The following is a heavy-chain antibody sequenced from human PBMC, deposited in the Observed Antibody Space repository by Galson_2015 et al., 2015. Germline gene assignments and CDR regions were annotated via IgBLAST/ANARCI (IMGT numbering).Heavy chain of an antibody. V-gene: IGHV3-30*18. J-gene: IGHJ6*02. D-gene: IGHD3-16*02. CDR2: ISYDGSNK. CDR1: FLPFRPSG. Sequence: SLRLSFSSPFLPFRPSGLHFVRQAHGKGLEWVAVISYDGSNKYYADSVKGRFTISRDNCKNTLYLQMNSLRAEDTAVFYCEKDRVISYVGMDGCAQATTVTVSS. CDR3: EKDRVISYVGMDG.